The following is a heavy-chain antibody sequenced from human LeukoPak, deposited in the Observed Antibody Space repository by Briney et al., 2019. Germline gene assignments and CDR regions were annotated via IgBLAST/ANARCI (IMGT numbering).Heavy chain of an antibody. CDR3: ARDYCTTTSCYNDGFDY. J-gene: IGHJ4*02. D-gene: IGHD2-2*02. CDR2: ISAYNGNT. Sequence: ASVKVSCKASGYTFTSYGISWVRQAPGQGLEWMGWISAYNGNTNYAQKLQGRVTMTTDTSTSTAYMELRSLRSDDTAVYYCARDYCTTTSCYNDGFDYWGQGTLVTVSS. CDR1: GYTFTSYG. V-gene: IGHV1-18*01.